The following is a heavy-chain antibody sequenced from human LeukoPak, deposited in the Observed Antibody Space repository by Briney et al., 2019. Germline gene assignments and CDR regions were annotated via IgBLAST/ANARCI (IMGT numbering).Heavy chain of an antibody. J-gene: IGHJ6*03. D-gene: IGHD2-2*01. V-gene: IGHV1-69*13. CDR2: IIPIFGTA. CDR3: ASNEKDIVVVPAAHHYYYYYYMDV. Sequence: SVKVSCKASGGTFSSYAISWVRQAPGQGLEWMGGIIPIFGTANYAQKFQGRVTITADESTSTAYMELSSLRSEDTAVYYCASNEKDIVVVPAAHHYYYYYYMDVWGKGTTVTVSS. CDR1: GGTFSSYA.